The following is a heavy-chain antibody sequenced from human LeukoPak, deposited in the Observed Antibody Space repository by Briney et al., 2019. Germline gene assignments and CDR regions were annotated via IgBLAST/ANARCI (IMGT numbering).Heavy chain of an antibody. Sequence: GGSLRLSCAASGFTFDDYAMHWVRQAPGKGLEWVSLISWDADNTYYADSVKGRFTISRDNSKNSLYLQMNSLRAEDTAFYYCAKDVDYSTSRYFDYWGQGTLVTVSS. CDR2: ISWDADNT. CDR1: GFTFDDYA. D-gene: IGHD6-6*01. CDR3: AKDVDYSTSRYFDY. V-gene: IGHV3-43D*03. J-gene: IGHJ4*02.